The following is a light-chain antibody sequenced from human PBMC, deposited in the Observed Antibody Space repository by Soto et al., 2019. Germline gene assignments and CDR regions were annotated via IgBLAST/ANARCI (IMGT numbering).Light chain of an antibody. V-gene: IGLV1-40*01. J-gene: IGLJ2*01. CDR2: GNN. Sequence: QSVLTQPPSVSGAPGQRVTISCTGRRSNIGAGNDVPWYQQLPGTAPKLLISGNNNRPSGVPDRFSGSKSGTSASLAITGLQAEDEADYYCQSYDVNMREVVIGGGTKLTVL. CDR1: RSNIGAGND. CDR3: QSYDVNMREVV.